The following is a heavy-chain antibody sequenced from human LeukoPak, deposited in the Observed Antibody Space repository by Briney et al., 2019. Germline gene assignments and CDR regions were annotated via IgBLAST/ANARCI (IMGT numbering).Heavy chain of an antibody. Sequence: GSSVKVSCKASGGTFSSYAISWVRQAPGQGLEWMGGIIPIFGTANYAQKFQGRVTITADESTSTAYMELSSLRSEDTAVYYCARAETYYDFWSGHRAYYGMDVWGQGTTVTVSS. D-gene: IGHD3-3*01. CDR2: IIPIFGTA. CDR3: ARAETYYDFWSGHRAYYGMDV. V-gene: IGHV1-69*01. J-gene: IGHJ6*02. CDR1: GGTFSSYA.